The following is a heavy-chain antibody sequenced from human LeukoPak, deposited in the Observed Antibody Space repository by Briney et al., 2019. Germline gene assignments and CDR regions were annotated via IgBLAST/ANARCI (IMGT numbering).Heavy chain of an antibody. CDR3: ARVGPMNSSSWYQASPYYYYYGMDV. J-gene: IGHJ6*04. CDR2: IYYSGST. CDR1: GGSISSYY. V-gene: IGHV4-59*01. Sequence: SETLSLTCTVSGGSISSYYWSWIRHPPGKGLEWIGYIYYSGSTNYNPSLKSRVTISVDTSKNQFSLKLSSVTAADTAVYYCARVGPMNSSSWYQASPYYYYYGMDVWGKGTTVTVSS. D-gene: IGHD6-13*01.